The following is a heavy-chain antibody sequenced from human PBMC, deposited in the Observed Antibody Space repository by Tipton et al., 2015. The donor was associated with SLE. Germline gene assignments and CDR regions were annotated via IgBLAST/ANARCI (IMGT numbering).Heavy chain of an antibody. CDR3: AKDRSSTSRCFDY. V-gene: IGHV3-74*01. CDR1: GVTFSSYW. Sequence: SLRLSCAASGVTFSSYWMHWVRQAPGKGLVWVSRISSYGSRTNYADSVKGRFTVSRGNAKNSLYLQMNSLRAEDTALYYCAKDRSSTSRCFDYWGQGTLVPVSS. CDR2: ISSYGSRT. D-gene: IGHD2-2*01. J-gene: IGHJ4*02.